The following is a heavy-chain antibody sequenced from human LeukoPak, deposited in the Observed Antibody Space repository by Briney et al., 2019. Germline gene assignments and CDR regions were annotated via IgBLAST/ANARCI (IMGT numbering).Heavy chain of an antibody. D-gene: IGHD3-22*01. CDR3: ARDADDNNGYKY. CDR2: INPNSGGT. J-gene: IGHJ4*02. Sequence: ASVKVSFKASGYTFTVYYIHWVRQAPGQGLEWMGRINPNSGGTNFAQKFQGRVTMTRDTSISTAYMELGRLRSDDTAVYYCARDADDNNGYKYWGQGTLVTVSS. V-gene: IGHV1-2*06. CDR1: GYTFTVYY.